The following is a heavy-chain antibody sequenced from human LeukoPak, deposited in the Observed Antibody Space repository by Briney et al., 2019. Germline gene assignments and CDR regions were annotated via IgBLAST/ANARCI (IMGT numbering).Heavy chain of an antibody. CDR1: GFTFGDYA. CDR2: IRSRAYGGAA. CDR3: AASSGFDY. J-gene: IGHJ4*02. D-gene: IGHD6-25*01. V-gene: IGHV3-49*04. Sequence: GGSLRLSCTASGFTFGDYAMSWVRQAPGKELEWVGYIRSRAYGGAAEYAASVKGRFTITRDDSKSIAYLQMSNLNTEDTAVYYCAASSGFDYWGQGTLVTVSS.